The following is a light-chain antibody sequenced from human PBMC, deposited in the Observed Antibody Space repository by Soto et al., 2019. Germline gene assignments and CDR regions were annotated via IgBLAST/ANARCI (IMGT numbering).Light chain of an antibody. CDR2: AAS. CDR3: QQYDTSPRT. V-gene: IGKV3-20*01. J-gene: IGKJ1*01. CDR1: QSLSSGY. Sequence: EIVLMQSPGTLSLSPGERATLSCRASQSLSSGYLAWYQQKPGQSPRILIYAASSRATGIPDRFSGSGSGTDFTLTISRLEPEDFAVYYCQQYDTSPRTFGQGTKVEI.